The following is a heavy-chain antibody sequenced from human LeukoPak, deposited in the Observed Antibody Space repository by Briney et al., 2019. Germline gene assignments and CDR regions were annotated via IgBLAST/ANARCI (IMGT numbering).Heavy chain of an antibody. V-gene: IGHV4-34*01. J-gene: IGHJ4*02. CDR3: ARRRVLFGYYYGSGSYIIDY. D-gene: IGHD3-10*01. CDR2: IDHNGNT. CDR1: GVSLTGYY. Sequence: SETLSLTCAVYGVSLTGYYWTWIRQPPGKGLEWIGEIDHNGNTKYNPSLKSPVSISLDTSKNQFSLKLSSVTAADTAVYYCARRRVLFGYYYGSGSYIIDYWGQGTLVTVAS.